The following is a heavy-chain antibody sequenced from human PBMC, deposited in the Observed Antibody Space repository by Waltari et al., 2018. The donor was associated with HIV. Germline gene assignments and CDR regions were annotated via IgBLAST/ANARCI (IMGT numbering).Heavy chain of an antibody. Sequence: QVLLQESGPGRLKPSETLSRTCSVSGVPIGTGIYPWNWVRLSAGNAMEWIGRVYNGGNTNHIPSLRGRVTISIDTSKNQFSLKLSSVTAADTAVYFCARDHAVVLSSNPRQSVYYYYGMDVWGQGTTVTVSS. CDR2: VYNGGNT. V-gene: IGHV4-61*02. J-gene: IGHJ6*02. CDR3: ARDHAVVLSSNPRQSVYYYYGMDV. CDR1: GVPIGTGIYP. D-gene: IGHD2-2*01.